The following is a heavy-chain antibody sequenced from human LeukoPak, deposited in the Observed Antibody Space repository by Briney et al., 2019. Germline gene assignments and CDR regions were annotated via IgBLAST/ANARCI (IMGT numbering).Heavy chain of an antibody. Sequence: ASVKVSCKASGGTFSSYAISWVRQAPGQGLEWMGRIIPILGIANYAQKFQGRVTITADKSTSTAYMELSSLRSEDTAVYYCARDSEMATANFDYWGQGTLVTVSS. J-gene: IGHJ4*02. V-gene: IGHV1-69*04. D-gene: IGHD5-24*01. CDR3: ARDSEMATANFDY. CDR2: IIPILGIA. CDR1: GGTFSSYA.